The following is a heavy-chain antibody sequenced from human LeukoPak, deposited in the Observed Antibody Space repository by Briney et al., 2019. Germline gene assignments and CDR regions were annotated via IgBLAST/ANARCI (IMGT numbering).Heavy chain of an antibody. Sequence: QPGGSLRLSCAASGFTLRSYAMTWVRQAPGKGLEWVSGISASGGSTYYADSVKGRFTISRDTSKNTLNLQMNSLRAEDTAVCYCAKVRSTSFPGNFDYWGQGTLVTVSS. CDR2: ISASGGST. CDR1: GFTLRSYA. J-gene: IGHJ4*02. CDR3: AKVRSTSFPGNFDY. D-gene: IGHD6-6*01. V-gene: IGHV3-23*01.